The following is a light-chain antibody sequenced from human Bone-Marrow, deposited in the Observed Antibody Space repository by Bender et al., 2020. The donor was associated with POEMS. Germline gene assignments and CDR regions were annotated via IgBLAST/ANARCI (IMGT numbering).Light chain of an antibody. Sequence: HSALTQPASVSGSPGQSITISCTRTSSDVGNYKLVSWYQQHPDKAPKLIIYEGSERPSGVSDRFSGSKSGNTASLTISGLQADDEADYYCGTWDSRLSIGVFGGGTKLAVL. CDR2: EGS. V-gene: IGLV2-23*01. CDR3: GTWDSRLSIGV. J-gene: IGLJ3*02. CDR1: SSDVGNYKL.